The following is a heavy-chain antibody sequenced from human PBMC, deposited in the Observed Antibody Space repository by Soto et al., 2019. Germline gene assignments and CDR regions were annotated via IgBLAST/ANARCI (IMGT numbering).Heavy chain of an antibody. Sequence: EVQLVESGGGLVQPGGSLRLSCAASGFTVSSNYMSWVRQAPGKGLEWVSVIYSGGSTYYADSVKGRFTISRDNSKNTLYLQMNSLRAEDTAVYYCARPLRDCSSTSCYPYYYYYMDVWGKGTTVTVSS. CDR1: GFTVSSNY. D-gene: IGHD2-2*01. CDR3: ARPLRDCSSTSCYPYYYYYMDV. V-gene: IGHV3-66*04. CDR2: IYSGGST. J-gene: IGHJ6*03.